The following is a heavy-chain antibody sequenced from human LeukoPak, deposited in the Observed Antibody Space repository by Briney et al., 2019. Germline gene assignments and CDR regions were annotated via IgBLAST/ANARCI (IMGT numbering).Heavy chain of an antibody. D-gene: IGHD3-22*01. CDR1: RGTFSSYA. CDR2: IFPIFVTS. V-gene: IGHV1-69*05. J-gene: IGHJ3*02. Sequence: ASVKVSCKASRGTFSSYAISWVRQAPGQRLEWMGRIFPIFVTSNYAQKLHGRVTITTDETTSTAYLDLSSLRSEDTAVYYCAREDLGYDSIEGAFDIWGQGTMVTVSS. CDR3: AREDLGYDSIEGAFDI.